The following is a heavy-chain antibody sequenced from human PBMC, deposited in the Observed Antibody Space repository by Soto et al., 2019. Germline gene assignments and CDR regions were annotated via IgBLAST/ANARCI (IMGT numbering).Heavy chain of an antibody. CDR3: ARLPATNYYFDY. J-gene: IGHJ4*02. CDR1: GGSISSYY. CDR2: IYYSGST. D-gene: IGHD5-12*01. V-gene: IGHV4-59*08. Sequence: SETLSLTCTVSGGSISSYYWSWIRQPPGKGLEWIGYIYYSGSTNYNPSLKSRVTISVDTSKNQFSLKLSSVTAADTAVYYCARLPATNYYFDYWGQGTLVTVSS.